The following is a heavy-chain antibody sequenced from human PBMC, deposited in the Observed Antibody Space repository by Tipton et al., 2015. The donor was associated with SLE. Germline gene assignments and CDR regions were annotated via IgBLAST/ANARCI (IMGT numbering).Heavy chain of an antibody. J-gene: IGHJ6*03. V-gene: IGHV4-34*01. CDR3: ARGPMYYYDSSGYYYYYYMDV. CDR2: INHSGST. CDR1: GGSFSGYY. D-gene: IGHD3-22*01. Sequence: TLSLTCAVYGGSFSGYYWSWIRQPPGKGLEWIGEINHSGSTNYNPSLKSRVTISVDTSKNQFSLKLSSVTAADTAVYYCARGPMYYYDSSGYYYYYYMDVWGKGTTVTVSS.